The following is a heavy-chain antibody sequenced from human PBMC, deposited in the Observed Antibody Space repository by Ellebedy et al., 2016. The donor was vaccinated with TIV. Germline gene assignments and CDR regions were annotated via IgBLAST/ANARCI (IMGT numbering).Heavy chain of an antibody. V-gene: IGHV1-8*01. Sequence: ASVKVSXKAGYTFTSYDINWVRQATGQGLEWMGWMNPNSGNTGYAQKFQGRVTMTRNTSISTAYMELSSLRSEDTAVYYCAREGVRHWGQGTLVTVSS. D-gene: IGHD6-6*01. CDR3: AREGVRH. J-gene: IGHJ4*02. CDR1: GYTFTSYD. CDR2: MNPNSGNT.